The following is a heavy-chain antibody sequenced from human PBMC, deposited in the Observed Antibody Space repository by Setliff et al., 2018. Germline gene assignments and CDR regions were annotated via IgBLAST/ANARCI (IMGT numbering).Heavy chain of an antibody. D-gene: IGHD3-22*01. V-gene: IGHV4-38-2*02. CDR2: LYHGST. CDR3: ARESRYYYDNLGTLDY. CDR1: GYSISSGFF. J-gene: IGHJ4*02. Sequence: KTSETLSLTCNVSGYSISSGFFWGWIRQSPGRGLECIGTLYHGSTYYNPSLKGRATISVDTSKNQFSLRLNSVTPADTAVYYCARESRYYYDNLGTLDYWGQGTLVTVSS.